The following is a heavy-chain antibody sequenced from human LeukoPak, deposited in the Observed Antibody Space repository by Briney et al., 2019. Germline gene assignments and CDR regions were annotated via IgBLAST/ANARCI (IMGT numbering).Heavy chain of an antibody. CDR1: GGSISSGGYY. CDR2: IYYSGST. V-gene: IGHV4-31*03. CDR3: ARAVTNAFDI. D-gene: IGHD4-17*01. J-gene: IGHJ3*02. Sequence: SETLSLTCTVSGGSISSGGYYWSWIRQHPGKGLEWIGYIYYSGSTYYNPSLKSRVTISVDTSKNQFSLKLSSVTAADTAVYYCARAVTNAFDIWGQGTMVTVSS.